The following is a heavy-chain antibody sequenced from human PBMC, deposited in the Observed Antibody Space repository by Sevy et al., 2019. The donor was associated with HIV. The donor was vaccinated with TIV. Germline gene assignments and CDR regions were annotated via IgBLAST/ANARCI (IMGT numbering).Heavy chain of an antibody. CDR3: AKDLTIIGVVYGMDV. CDR2: ISYDGSNK. CDR1: GFTFSSYG. Sequence: GGYLRLSCAASGFTFSSYGMHWVRQAPGKGLEWVAVISYDGSNKYYADSVKGRFTISRDNSKNTLYLQMNSLRAEDTAVYYCAKDLTIIGVVYGMDVWGHGTTVTVSS. J-gene: IGHJ6*02. D-gene: IGHD3-3*01. V-gene: IGHV3-30*18.